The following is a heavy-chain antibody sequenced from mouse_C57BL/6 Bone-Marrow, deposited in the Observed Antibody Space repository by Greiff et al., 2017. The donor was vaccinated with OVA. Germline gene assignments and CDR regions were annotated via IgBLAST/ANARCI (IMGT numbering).Heavy chain of an antibody. CDR2: IYPGSGNT. CDR3: AREDFDYRDY. Sequence: QVQLQQSGAELVRPGASVKLSCKASGYTFTDYYINWVKQRPGQGLEWIARIYPGSGNTYYNEKFKGKATLTAEKSSSTAYMQLSSLTSEDSAVYFCAREDFDYRDYWGQGTTLTVSS. J-gene: IGHJ2*01. V-gene: IGHV1-76*01. CDR1: GYTFTDYY. D-gene: IGHD2-13*01.